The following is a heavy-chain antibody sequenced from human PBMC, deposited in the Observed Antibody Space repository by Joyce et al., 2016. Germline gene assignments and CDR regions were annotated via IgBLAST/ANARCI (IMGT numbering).Heavy chain of an antibody. Sequence: QVQLVQSGAAVTKPGASVRVSCKASGYPFYNNDIHWVRQAPGQSLEWMGWVSAGSGDTKYSQKFQGRLTFTRDTSATTAYMDLSSLGIEDTAHYYCARGRTLLDWGQGTLVTVSS. D-gene: IGHD2-15*01. CDR3: ARGRTLLD. CDR1: GYPFYNND. V-gene: IGHV1-3*01. J-gene: IGHJ4*02. CDR2: VSAGSGDT.